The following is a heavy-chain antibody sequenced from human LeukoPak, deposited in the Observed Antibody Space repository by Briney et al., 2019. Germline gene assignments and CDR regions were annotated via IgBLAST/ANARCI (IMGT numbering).Heavy chain of an antibody. Sequence: GGSLRLSCAASGFTFSSYSMNWVRQAPGKGLEWVSYISSSSSTIYYADSVKGRFTISRDNAKNSLYLQMNSLRAEDTAVYYCAREGSASSKDYWGQGTLVTVSS. J-gene: IGHJ4*02. D-gene: IGHD6-13*01. CDR3: AREGSASSKDY. CDR1: GFTFSSYS. V-gene: IGHV3-48*04. CDR2: ISSSSSTI.